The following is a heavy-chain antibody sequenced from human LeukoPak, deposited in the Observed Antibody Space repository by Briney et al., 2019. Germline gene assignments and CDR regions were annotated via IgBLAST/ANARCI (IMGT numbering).Heavy chain of an antibody. J-gene: IGHJ3*02. CDR2: ISYDGSNK. Sequence: GGSLRLSCAASGFTFSSYAMHWVRQAPGKGLEWVAVISYDGSNKYYADSVKGRFTISRDNSKNTLYLQMNSLRAEDTAVYYCARDRVRVGSSFFDGAFDIWGQGTMVTVSS. D-gene: IGHD6-13*01. CDR1: GFTFSSYA. V-gene: IGHV3-30-3*01. CDR3: ARDRVRVGSSFFDGAFDI.